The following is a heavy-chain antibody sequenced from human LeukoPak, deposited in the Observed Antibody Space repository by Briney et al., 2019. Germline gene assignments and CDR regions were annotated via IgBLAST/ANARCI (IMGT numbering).Heavy chain of an antibody. CDR1: GFTFSNYW. V-gene: IGHV3-43*01. D-gene: IGHD1-26*01. CDR3: AKGPVVGATLYFDY. CDR2: ISWDGGST. Sequence: GGSLRLSCAASGFTFSNYWMHWVRQAPGKGLEWVSLISWDGGSTYYADSVKGRFTISRDNSKNSLYLQMNSLRTEDTALYYCAKGPVVGATLYFDYWGQGTLVTVSS. J-gene: IGHJ4*02.